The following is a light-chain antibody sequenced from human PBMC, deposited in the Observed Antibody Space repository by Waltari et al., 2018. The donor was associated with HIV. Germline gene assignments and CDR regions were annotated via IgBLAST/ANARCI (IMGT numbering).Light chain of an antibody. J-gene: IGLJ3*02. V-gene: IGLV2-23*01. CDR3: CSYVGSTSWV. CDR1: SSDVGSYYL. Sequence: QSALTQPASVSGSPGQSITIPCTGTSSDVGSYYLVSWYQHHPGKAPKLLIYEGSKRPSGVSNRFSGSKSGNTASLTISGLQAEDEADYYCCSYVGSTSWVFGGGTKLTVL. CDR2: EGS.